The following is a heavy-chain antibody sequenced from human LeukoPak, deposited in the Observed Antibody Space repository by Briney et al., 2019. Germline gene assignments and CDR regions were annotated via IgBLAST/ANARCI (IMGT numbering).Heavy chain of an antibody. V-gene: IGHV3-66*02. CDR3: ARGPSYYDSSGYYLDY. Sequence: PGGSLRLSCAASGFTVSSNYMSWVRQAPGKELEWVSVIYSGGSTYYADSVKGRFTISRDNSKNTLYLQMNSLRAEDTAVYYCARGPSYYDSSGYYLDYWGQGTLVTVSS. D-gene: IGHD3-22*01. CDR1: GFTVSSNY. J-gene: IGHJ4*02. CDR2: IYSGGST.